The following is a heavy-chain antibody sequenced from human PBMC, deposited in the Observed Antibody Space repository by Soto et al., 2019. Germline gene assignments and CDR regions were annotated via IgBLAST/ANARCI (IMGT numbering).Heavy chain of an antibody. CDR3: AGGRGYRGSHAFDI. D-gene: IGHD5-12*01. CDR2: ISAYNGNT. J-gene: IGHJ3*02. CDR1: GYTFTSYG. V-gene: IGHV1-18*01. Sequence: QVQLVQSGAEVKKPGASVKVSCKASGYTFTSYGISWVRQAPGQGLEWMGWISAYNGNTNYAQKLQGRVTMTTDTATGTAYMEQRSLRSDGTAVYYWAGGRGYRGSHAFDIWGQGTMVTVSS.